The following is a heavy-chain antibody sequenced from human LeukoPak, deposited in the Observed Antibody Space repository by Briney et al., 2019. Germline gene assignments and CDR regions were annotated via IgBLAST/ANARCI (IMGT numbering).Heavy chain of an antibody. CDR2: TYYSGST. Sequence: SETLSLTCSVSGGSIRSYYWSWIRQPPGKGLEWIGYTYYSGSTNYIPSLKSRVTLSVDTSKNQFSLKLSSVTAADTAVYYCARTPGGVAPFDYWGQGTLVTVSS. CDR1: GGSIRSYY. J-gene: IGHJ4*02. D-gene: IGHD3-16*01. CDR3: ARTPGGVAPFDY. V-gene: IGHV4-59*01.